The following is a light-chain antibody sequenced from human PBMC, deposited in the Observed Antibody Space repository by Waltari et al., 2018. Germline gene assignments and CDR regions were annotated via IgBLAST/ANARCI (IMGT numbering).Light chain of an antibody. CDR2: GAS. J-gene: IGKJ1*01. CDR3: QQYGTSPPET. Sequence: EIVLTQSPGTLSLSPGERATLSCRASQSVSSSYLAWYQQKPGQAPRLLIYGASSRATGIPVRFSGSGSGTDFTLTISRLEPEDFAVYYCQQYGTSPPETFGQGTKVEIK. CDR1: QSVSSSY. V-gene: IGKV3-20*01.